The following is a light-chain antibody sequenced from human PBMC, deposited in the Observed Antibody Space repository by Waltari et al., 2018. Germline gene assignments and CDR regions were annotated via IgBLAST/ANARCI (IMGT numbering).Light chain of an antibody. CDR2: RNN. CDR3: AAWDDSLNGQVV. J-gene: IGLJ2*01. Sequence: QSVLTQPPSASETPGQRVTISCSGSHSNLGSNYLYWYQQLPGSAPKLLIYRNNLRPSGAPDRFSGSRSGTSAALAIRGVQSEDEADYYCAAWDDSLNGQVVFGGGTKLTVL. CDR1: HSNLGSNY. V-gene: IGLV1-47*01.